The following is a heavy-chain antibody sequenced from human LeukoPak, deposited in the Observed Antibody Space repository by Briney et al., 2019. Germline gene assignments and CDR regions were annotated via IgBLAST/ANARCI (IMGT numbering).Heavy chain of an antibody. V-gene: IGHV3-48*03. CDR1: GFTFSSYE. D-gene: IGHD6-13*01. CDR2: ISSSGSTI. CDR3: ARTAAGRAEYFQH. J-gene: IGHJ1*01. Sequence: PGGSLRLSCAASGFTFSSYEMNWVRQAPGKGLEWVSYISSSGSTIYYADSVKGRFTISRDNAKNSLYLQMNSLRAEDMALYYCARTAAGRAEYFQHWGQGTLVTVSS.